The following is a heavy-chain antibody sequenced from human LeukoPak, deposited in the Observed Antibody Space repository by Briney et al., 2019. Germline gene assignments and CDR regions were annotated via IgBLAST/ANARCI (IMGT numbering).Heavy chain of an antibody. V-gene: IGHV3-48*03. D-gene: IGHD3-10*01. J-gene: IGHJ4*02. CDR3: ARVGEIWFGGRTYYFDY. CDR2: ISSSGSTI. CDR1: GFTFSSYE. Sequence: GGSLRLSCAASGFTFSSYEMNWVRQAPGKGLEWVSYISSSGSTIYYADSVKGRFTISRDNAKNSLYLQMNSLRAEDTAVYYCARVGEIWFGGRTYYFDYWGQGTLVTVSS.